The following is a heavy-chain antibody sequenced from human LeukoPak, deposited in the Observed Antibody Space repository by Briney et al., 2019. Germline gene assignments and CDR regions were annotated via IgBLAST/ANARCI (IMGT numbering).Heavy chain of an antibody. D-gene: IGHD3-3*01. J-gene: IGHJ4*02. V-gene: IGHV3-7*01. CDR2: IKHDGSEK. CDR1: GFIFTNYF. CDR3: ATDRGWRTSGYYLYYFEY. Sequence: GGSPRLSCAASGFIFTNYFMSWVRQAPGKGLEWVASIKHDGSEKYYVDSVRGRFTISRDSTMNSLYLQMSSLRAEDTAVYYCATDRGWRTSGYYLYYFEYWGQGTLVTYSS.